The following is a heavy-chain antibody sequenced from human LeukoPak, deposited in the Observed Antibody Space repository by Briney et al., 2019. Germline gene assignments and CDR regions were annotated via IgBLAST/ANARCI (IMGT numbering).Heavy chain of an antibody. CDR3: ARECIADPQNNDAFDI. CDR2: ISSSSSYI. V-gene: IGHV3-21*01. J-gene: IGHJ3*02. Sequence: GGSLRLSCAASGFIFSRYSMNWVRHAPGKGLEWVSSISSSSSYIYYADSVKGRFTISRDNAKNSLYLQMNSLRAEDTAVYYCARECIADPQNNDAFDIWGQGTMGNVSS. CDR1: GFIFSRYS. D-gene: IGHD2-8*01.